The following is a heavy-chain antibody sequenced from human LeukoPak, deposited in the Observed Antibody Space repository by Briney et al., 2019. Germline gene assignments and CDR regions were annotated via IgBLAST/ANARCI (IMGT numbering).Heavy chain of an antibody. J-gene: IGHJ4*02. CDR1: GYTFTSYG. V-gene: IGHV1-18*01. Sequence: ASVKVSCKASGYTFTSYGISWVRQAPGQGLEWMGWISAYNGNTNYAQKLQGRVTMTTDTSTSTAYMELRSLRSDETAVYYCARPPVYSSGWDPFDYWGQGTLVTVSS. CDR2: ISAYNGNT. D-gene: IGHD6-19*01. CDR3: ARPPVYSSGWDPFDY.